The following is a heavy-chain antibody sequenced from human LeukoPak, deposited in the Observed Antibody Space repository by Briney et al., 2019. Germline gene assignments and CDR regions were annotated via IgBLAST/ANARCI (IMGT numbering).Heavy chain of an antibody. CDR2: TIPILGIA. CDR1: GGTFSSYT. Sequence: SVKVSCXASGGTFSSYTISWVRQAPGQGLEWMGRTIPILGIANYAQKFQGRVTITADKSTSTAYMELSSLRSEDTAVYYCARDDCSSTSCYTGWFDPWGQGTLVTVSS. V-gene: IGHV1-69*04. D-gene: IGHD2-2*02. J-gene: IGHJ5*02. CDR3: ARDDCSSTSCYTGWFDP.